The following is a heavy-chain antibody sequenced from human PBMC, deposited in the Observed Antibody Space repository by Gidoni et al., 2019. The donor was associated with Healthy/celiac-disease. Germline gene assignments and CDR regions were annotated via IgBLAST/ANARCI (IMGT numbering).Heavy chain of an antibody. CDR1: GGSISSSSCY. CDR3: ARRIMITFGGVNSAALDY. CDR2: IYYSGST. Sequence: QLQLQESGPGLVKPSETLSLTCTVSGGSISSSSCYWGWIRQPPGKGLEWIGSIYYSGSTYYNPSLKSRVTISVDTSKNQFSLKLSSVTAADTAVYYCARRIMITFGGVNSAALDYWGQGTLVTVSS. D-gene: IGHD3-16*01. V-gene: IGHV4-39*01. J-gene: IGHJ4*02.